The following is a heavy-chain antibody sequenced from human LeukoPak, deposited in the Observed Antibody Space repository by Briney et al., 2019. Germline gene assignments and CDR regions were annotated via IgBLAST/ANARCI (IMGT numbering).Heavy chain of an antibody. V-gene: IGHV3-23*01. D-gene: IGHD3-22*01. Sequence: GGSLRLSCAVSGFTFSRFAMSWVRQAPGKGLEWVSSISNSGDKTFYADSVKGRFTISRDNAKNSLYLQMNSLRAEDTAVYYCASLVGVPPYYYYGMDVWGQGTTVTVSS. J-gene: IGHJ6*02. CDR3: ASLVGVPPYYYYGMDV. CDR1: GFTFSRFA. CDR2: ISNSGDKT.